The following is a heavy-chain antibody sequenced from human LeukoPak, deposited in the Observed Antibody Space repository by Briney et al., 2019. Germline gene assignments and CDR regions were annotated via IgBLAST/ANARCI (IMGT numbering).Heavy chain of an antibody. J-gene: IGHJ4*02. CDR3: ARREGSGYYWSDY. CDR1: GGSLSGHY. Sequence: SETLSLTCAVYGGSLSGHYWSWIRQPPGKGLEWIGEINHSGSTNYNPSPKSRVTISVDTSKNQFSLKLSSVTAADTAVFYCARREGSGYYWSDYWGQGTLVTVSS. CDR2: INHSGST. D-gene: IGHD3-22*01. V-gene: IGHV4-34*01.